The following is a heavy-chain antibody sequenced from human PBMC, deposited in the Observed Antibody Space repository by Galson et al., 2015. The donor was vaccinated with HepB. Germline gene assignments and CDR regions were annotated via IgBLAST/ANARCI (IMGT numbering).Heavy chain of an antibody. CDR3: ARDSSNGWYKMGWFDP. Sequence: SLRLSCAASGFSFSSHGMHWVRQAPGTELEWVAVIWHDGSNKYYTESVKGRFTISRGNSKNTLYLQMNSLRAEDTAMYYCARDSSNGWYKMGWFDPWGQGTLVTVSS. CDR2: IWHDGSNK. D-gene: IGHD6-19*01. J-gene: IGHJ5*02. V-gene: IGHV3-33*01. CDR1: GFSFSSHG.